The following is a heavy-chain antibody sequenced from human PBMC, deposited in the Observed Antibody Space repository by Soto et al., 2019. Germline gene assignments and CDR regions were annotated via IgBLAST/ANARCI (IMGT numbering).Heavy chain of an antibody. CDR2: IIPILGIA. Sequence: QVPLVQSGAEVKKPGSSVKVSCKASGGTFSSYTISWVRQAPGQGLEWMGRIIPILGIANYAQKFQGRVTITADKSTSTAYMELSSLRSEDTAVYYCASIVSSSSYYYYYMDVWGKGTMVTVSS. V-gene: IGHV1-69*02. D-gene: IGHD6-6*01. J-gene: IGHJ6*03. CDR3: ASIVSSSSYYYYYMDV. CDR1: GGTFSSYT.